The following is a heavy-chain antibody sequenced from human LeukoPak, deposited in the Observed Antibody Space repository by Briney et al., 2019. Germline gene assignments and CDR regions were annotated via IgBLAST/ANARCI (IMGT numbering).Heavy chain of an antibody. CDR2: ISYDGSNK. CDR3: ARRRFDY. Sequence: PGGSLRLSCAASGFTFSSYAMHWVRQAPGKGLEWVAVISYDGSNKYYADSVKGQFTISRDNSKNTLYLQMNSLRAEDTAVYYCARRRFDYWGQGTLVTVSS. V-gene: IGHV3-30-3*01. D-gene: IGHD5-24*01. CDR1: GFTFSSYA. J-gene: IGHJ4*02.